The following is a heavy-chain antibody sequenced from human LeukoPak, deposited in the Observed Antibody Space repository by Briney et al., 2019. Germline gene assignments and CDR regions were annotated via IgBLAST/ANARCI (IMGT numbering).Heavy chain of an antibody. Sequence: GGSLRLSCAASGFTFTNYPMHWVRQAPGKGLEWVAVISYDGSNKYYADSVKGRFTISRDNSKSTLYLQMNSLRAEDTAVYYCARDRYYYDSSGSLDYWGQGTLVTVSS. V-gene: IGHV3-30*04. CDR2: ISYDGSNK. CDR1: GFTFTNYP. CDR3: ARDRYYYDSSGSLDY. D-gene: IGHD3-22*01. J-gene: IGHJ4*02.